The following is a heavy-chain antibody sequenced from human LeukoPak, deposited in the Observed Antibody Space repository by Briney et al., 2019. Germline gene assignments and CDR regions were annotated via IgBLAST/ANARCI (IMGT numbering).Heavy chain of an antibody. J-gene: IGHJ4*02. Sequence: ASVKVSCKASGYTFTSYYMHWVRQAPGQGLEWMGIINPSGGSTSYAQKFQGRVTMTRDTSTSTVYMELSGLRSEDTAVYYCARLSPGGVFDYWGQGTLVTVSS. CDR1: GYTFTSYY. CDR2: INPSGGST. D-gene: IGHD3-16*01. V-gene: IGHV1-46*01. CDR3: ARLSPGGVFDY.